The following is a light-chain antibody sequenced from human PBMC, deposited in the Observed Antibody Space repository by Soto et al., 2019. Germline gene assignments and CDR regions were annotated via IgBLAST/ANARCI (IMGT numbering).Light chain of an antibody. V-gene: IGKV1-5*03. Sequence: DIQRTQSPSTLSASVGDRVTITCRASQSITGWLAWFQQKPGKAPKLLISKASNLESGVPSRFSGSGYGTEFTLTISGLQPDDFATYYCQQYNPYSPWTFGQGTKVDIK. J-gene: IGKJ1*01. CDR1: QSITGW. CDR3: QQYNPYSPWT. CDR2: KAS.